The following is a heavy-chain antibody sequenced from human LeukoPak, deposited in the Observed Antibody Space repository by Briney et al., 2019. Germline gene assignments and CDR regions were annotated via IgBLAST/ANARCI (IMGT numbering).Heavy chain of an antibody. CDR1: GGTFSSYA. V-gene: IGHV7-4-1*02. J-gene: IGHJ4*02. CDR3: ARVGYYGSGSYYTDVGFDY. CDR2: INTNTGNP. D-gene: IGHD3-10*01. Sequence: ASVKVSCKASGGTFSSYAISWVRQAPGQGLEWMGWINTNTGNPTYAQGFTGRFVFSLDTSVSTAYLQISSLKAEDTAVYYCARVGYYGSGSYYTDVGFDYWGQGTLVTVSS.